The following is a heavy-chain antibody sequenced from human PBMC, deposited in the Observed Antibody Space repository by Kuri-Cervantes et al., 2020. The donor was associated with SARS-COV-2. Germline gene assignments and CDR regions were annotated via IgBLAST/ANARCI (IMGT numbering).Heavy chain of an antibody. CDR2: ISSSGSTI. D-gene: IGHD1-1*01. CDR3: ARGDVQSGVDAFDI. V-gene: IGHV3-48*03. Sequence: GGSLRLSCAASGFTFSSYEMNWVRQAPGKGLEWVSYISSSGSTIYYADSVKGRFTISRDNAKNSLYLQMNSLRAEDTAVYYCARGDVQSGVDAFDIWGQGTMVTVSS. J-gene: IGHJ3*02. CDR1: GFTFSSYE.